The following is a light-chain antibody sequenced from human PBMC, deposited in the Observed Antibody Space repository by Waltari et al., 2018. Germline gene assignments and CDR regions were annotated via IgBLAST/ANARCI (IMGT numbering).Light chain of an antibody. CDR1: QNVVTS. Sequence: IVWTQSPATLSLSPGERATLSCRASQNVVTSLAWYQQKPGQTPRLLIYAAATRATGIPARFSGSGFGTEFTLTISSLEPEDSAVYYCQQRYYWPQDPTFGGGTKVEIK. CDR2: AAA. CDR3: QQRYYWPQDPT. V-gene: IGKV3-11*01. J-gene: IGKJ4*01.